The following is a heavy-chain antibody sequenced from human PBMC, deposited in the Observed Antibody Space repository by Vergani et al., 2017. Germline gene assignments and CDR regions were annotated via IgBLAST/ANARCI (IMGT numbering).Heavy chain of an antibody. Sequence: QVQLQQWGAGLLKPSETLSLTCAVYGGSFSGYYWSWIRQPPGKGLEGSGEINHSGSTNYNPSLKSRVTISVDTSKNQFSLKLSSGTAADTAVYYCAREGRAAAGMVGAFDIWGQGTMVTVSS. D-gene: IGHD6-13*01. J-gene: IGHJ3*02. CDR1: GGSFSGYY. CDR3: AREGRAAAGMVGAFDI. V-gene: IGHV4-34*01. CDR2: INHSGST.